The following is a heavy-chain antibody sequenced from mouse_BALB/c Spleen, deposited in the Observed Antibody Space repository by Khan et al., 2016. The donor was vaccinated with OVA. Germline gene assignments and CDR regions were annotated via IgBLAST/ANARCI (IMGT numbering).Heavy chain of an antibody. CDR1: GYSFTSYY. J-gene: IGHJ3*01. CDR3: TRHCYVAWFAY. V-gene: IGHV1S135*01. CDR2: VDPFNGGT. Sequence: VQLQQSGPELMKPGASVKISCKASGYSFTSYYIHWVKQSHGKSLEWIGYVDPFNGGTSYNQKFKGKATLTVDKSSSTAYMHLSSLTSEDSAVYYCTRHCYVAWFAYWGQGTLVTVSA. D-gene: IGHD2-12*01.